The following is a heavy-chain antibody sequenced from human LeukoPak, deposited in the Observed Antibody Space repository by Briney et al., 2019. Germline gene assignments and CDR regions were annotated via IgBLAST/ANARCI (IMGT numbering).Heavy chain of an antibody. CDR2: ISGSGGST. CDR3: ANLDYGDYSSDY. CDR1: VFTFISYA. V-gene: IGHV3-23*01. D-gene: IGHD4-17*01. Sequence: GGSLRLSCAASVFTFISYAMSWVRQAPGKGLEWVSAISGSGGSTYYADSVKGRFTISIDNSKNTLYLQMNSLRAEDTAVYYCANLDYGDYSSDYWGQGTLVTVSS. J-gene: IGHJ4*02.